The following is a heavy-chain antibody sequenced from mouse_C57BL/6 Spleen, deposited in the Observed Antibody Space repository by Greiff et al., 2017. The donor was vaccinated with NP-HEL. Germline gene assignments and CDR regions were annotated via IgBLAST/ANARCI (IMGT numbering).Heavy chain of an antibody. CDR1: GFTFSDYG. J-gene: IGHJ2*01. CDR2: ISSGSSTI. Sequence: EVHLVESGGGLVKPGGSLKLSCAASGFTFSDYGMHWVRQAPEKGLEWVAYISSGSSTIYYADTVKGRFTISRDNAKNTLFLQMTSLRSEDTAMYYCARDYGSTLDYWGQGTTLTVSS. CDR3: ARDYGSTLDY. V-gene: IGHV5-17*01. D-gene: IGHD1-1*01.